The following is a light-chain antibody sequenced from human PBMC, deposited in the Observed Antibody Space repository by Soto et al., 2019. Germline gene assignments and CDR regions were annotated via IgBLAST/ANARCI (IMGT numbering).Light chain of an antibody. CDR3: QQLNSYTLT. CDR2: AAS. V-gene: IGKV1-9*01. J-gene: IGKJ4*01. Sequence: DIQLTQSPSFLSASVGDRVTITCRASQGISSYLAWYQQKPGKAPKLLIYAASTLQSGVPSRFSGSGSGTEFTLTISSLQPEDFATYYCQQLNSYTLTFRGGTKVDIX. CDR1: QGISSY.